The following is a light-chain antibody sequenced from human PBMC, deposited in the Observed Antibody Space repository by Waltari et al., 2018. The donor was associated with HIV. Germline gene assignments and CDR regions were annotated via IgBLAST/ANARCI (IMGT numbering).Light chain of an antibody. CDR2: AAM. CDR1: ILAKKY. CDR3: YSAGDHEVV. V-gene: IGLV3-27*01. J-gene: IGLJ2*01. Sequence: SYELTQPYSVSVSPGQTASITCSGDILAKKYGRWFQQKPGQAPLVLMSAAMVPPSWIPARFSGSSSVTTVTLTITGAHVEDDADYYCYSAGDHEVVFGGGTKLTVL.